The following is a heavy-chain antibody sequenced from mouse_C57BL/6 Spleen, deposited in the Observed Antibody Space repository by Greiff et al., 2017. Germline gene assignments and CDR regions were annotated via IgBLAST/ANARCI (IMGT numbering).Heavy chain of an antibody. CDR1: GYTFTSYW. D-gene: IGHD2-4*01. J-gene: IGHJ3*01. V-gene: IGHV1-69*01. CDR2: IDPSDSYT. Sequence: QVQLQQPGAELVMPGASVKLSCKASGYTFTSYWMHWVKQRPGQGLEWIGEIDPSDSYTNYNQKFKGKSTLTVDKSSSTAYMQLSSLTSEDSAVYYCARSDDYDVAWFAYWGQGTLGTVSA. CDR3: ARSDDYDVAWFAY.